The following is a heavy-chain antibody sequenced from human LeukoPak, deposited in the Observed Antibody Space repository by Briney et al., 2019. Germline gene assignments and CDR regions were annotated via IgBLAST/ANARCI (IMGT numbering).Heavy chain of an antibody. J-gene: IGHJ4*02. CDR3: AKEIWPTVTTPGHTHFDY. Sequence: GGSLRLSCAASGFTFSSYAMSWVRQAPGKGLEWVSAISGSGGSTYYADSVKGRFTISRDNSKNTPYLQMNSLRAEDTAVYYCAKEIWPTVTTPGHTHFDYWGQGTLVTVSS. D-gene: IGHD4-17*01. CDR2: ISGSGGST. V-gene: IGHV3-23*01. CDR1: GFTFSSYA.